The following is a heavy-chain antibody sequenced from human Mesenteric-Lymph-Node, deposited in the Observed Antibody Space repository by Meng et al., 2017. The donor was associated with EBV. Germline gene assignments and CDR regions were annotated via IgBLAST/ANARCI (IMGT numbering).Heavy chain of an antibody. Sequence: QVQLQESGPGLVKSSQTLSLTCTVSGGSISSGNYYWNWIRQHPGKGLEWIGYIYYTEHTYYNPSLRSRVTISIDTSKNQFSLSLHSVTAADTAVHYCATNDNYRNDYWGQGTLVTVSS. CDR3: ATNDNYRNDY. D-gene: IGHD5-24*01. J-gene: IGHJ4*02. V-gene: IGHV4-31*03. CDR2: IYYTEHT. CDR1: GGSISSGNYY.